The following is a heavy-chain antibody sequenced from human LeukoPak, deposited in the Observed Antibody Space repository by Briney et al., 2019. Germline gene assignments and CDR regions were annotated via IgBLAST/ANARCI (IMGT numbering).Heavy chain of an antibody. D-gene: IGHD6-6*01. CDR2: IYPGDSDT. J-gene: IGHJ6*03. CDR3: ARSTGAARLRYYYYYMDV. CDR1: GYSFTSYW. Sequence: PGESLKISCKGSGYSFTSYWIGWVRQMPGKGLEWMGIIYPGDSDTRYSPSFQGQVTISADKSISTAYLQWSSLKASDTAMYYCARSTGAARLRYYYYYMDVWGKGTTVTVSS. V-gene: IGHV5-51*01.